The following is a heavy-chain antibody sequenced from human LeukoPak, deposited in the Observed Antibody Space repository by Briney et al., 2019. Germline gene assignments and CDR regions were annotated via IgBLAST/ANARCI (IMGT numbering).Heavy chain of an antibody. CDR2: IIPIFGTA. CDR1: GGTFSSYA. V-gene: IGHV1-69*06. D-gene: IGHD3-9*01. Sequence: ASVKVSCKASGGTFSSYAISWVRQAPGQGLEWMGGIIPIFGTANYAQKFQGRATITADKSTSTAYMELSSLRSEDTAVYYCAREALYYDILTGYHRGDNFDYWGQGTLVTVSS. J-gene: IGHJ4*02. CDR3: AREALYYDILTGYHRGDNFDY.